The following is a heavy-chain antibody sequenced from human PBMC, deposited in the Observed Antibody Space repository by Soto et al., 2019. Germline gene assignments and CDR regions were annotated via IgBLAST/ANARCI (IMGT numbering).Heavy chain of an antibody. CDR2: INSDGSST. CDR1: GFTFSSYW. Sequence: GGSLRLSCAASGFTFSSYWMHWVRQAPGKGLVWVSRINSDGSSTSYADSVKGRFTISRDNAKNTLYLQMNSLRAEDTAVYYCARVWSCSGGSCYSMWFDPWGQGTLVTVSS. D-gene: IGHD2-15*01. J-gene: IGHJ5*02. V-gene: IGHV3-74*01. CDR3: ARVWSCSGGSCYSMWFDP.